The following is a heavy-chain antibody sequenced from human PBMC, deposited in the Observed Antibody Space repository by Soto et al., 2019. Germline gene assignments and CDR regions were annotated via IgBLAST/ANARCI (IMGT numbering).Heavy chain of an antibody. CDR2: IYYSGST. Sequence: SETLCLTCTGSGGSISSYYWSWIRQPPGKGLEWIGYIYYSGSTNYNPSLKSRVTISVDTSTNQFSLKLSSVTAADTAVYYCARNYGPAYAFDYWGQGTLVTGSS. D-gene: IGHD3-10*01. CDR1: GGSISSYY. J-gene: IGHJ4*02. V-gene: IGHV4-59*01. CDR3: ARNYGPAYAFDY.